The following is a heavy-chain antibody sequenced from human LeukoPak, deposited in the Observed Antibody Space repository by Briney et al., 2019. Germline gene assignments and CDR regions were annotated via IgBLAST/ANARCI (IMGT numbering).Heavy chain of an antibody. D-gene: IGHD1-26*01. CDR3: ARDMVGGIYPSYY. CDR2: INKDGSER. J-gene: IGHJ4*02. V-gene: IGHV3-7*03. CDR1: GFTFSDHW. Sequence: GGSLRLSCAASGFTFSDHWMTWVRQAPGKGLEWVANINKDGSERHYGDSVGRFTISRDNAKSLLFLQMNGLRAEDTAVYYCARDMVGGIYPSYYWGQGTLVTVSS.